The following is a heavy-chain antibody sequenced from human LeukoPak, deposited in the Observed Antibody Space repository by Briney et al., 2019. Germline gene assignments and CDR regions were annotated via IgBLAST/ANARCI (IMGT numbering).Heavy chain of an antibody. CDR2: ISGDGGST. CDR3: AKGGYCSGGSCYSYFDY. D-gene: IGHD2-15*01. CDR1: GFTFDDYA. V-gene: IGHV3-43*02. Sequence: GGSLRLPCAASGFTFDDYAMHWVRQAPGKGLEWVSLISGDGGSTYYADSVKGRFTISRDNSKNSLYLQMNSLRTEDTALYYCAKGGYCSGGSCYSYFDYWGQGTLVTVSS. J-gene: IGHJ4*02.